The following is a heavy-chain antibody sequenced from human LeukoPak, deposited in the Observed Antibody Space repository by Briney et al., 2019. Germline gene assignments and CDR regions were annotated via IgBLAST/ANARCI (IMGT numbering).Heavy chain of an antibody. D-gene: IGHD3-10*01. CDR3: AKGPMGAFDI. J-gene: IGHJ3*02. CDR1: GFIFRNYV. Sequence: GSLRLSCAASGFIFRNYVMSWVRQAPGKGLEWVSVISSTGGTTFYADSVKGRFTISRDNSKNTLYLQMNSLRAEDTAVYYCAKGPMGAFDIWGQGTVVTVSS. V-gene: IGHV3-23*01. CDR2: ISSTGGTT.